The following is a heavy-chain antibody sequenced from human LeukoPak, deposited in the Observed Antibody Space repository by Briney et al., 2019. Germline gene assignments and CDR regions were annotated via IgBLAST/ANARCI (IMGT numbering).Heavy chain of an antibody. D-gene: IGHD3-22*01. V-gene: IGHV3-30*04. CDR3: ARDPYHSGGYGAFDV. J-gene: IGHJ3*01. CDR1: GFTFSSYA. CDR2: ISYDGSNK. Sequence: GGSLRLSCAASGFTFSSYAMHWVRQAPGKGLEWVAVISYDGSNKYYADSVKGRFTISRDNSKNTLYLQMNSLRAEDTAVYYCARDPYHSGGYGAFDVWGQGTIVTVSS.